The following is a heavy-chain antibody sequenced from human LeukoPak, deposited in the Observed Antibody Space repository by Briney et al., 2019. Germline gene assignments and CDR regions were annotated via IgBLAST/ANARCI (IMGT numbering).Heavy chain of an antibody. CDR2: IIPIFGTA. CDR1: RGTFSSYA. D-gene: IGHD6-19*01. Sequence: GASVKVSFKASRGTFSSYAISWVRQAPGQGLEWVGGIIPIFGTANYAQKFQGRVTITADESTTTAYMELSSLRFEDTAVYYCARDLGRSSGWLVGVFMDVWGQGTTVTVSS. J-gene: IGHJ6*02. CDR3: ARDLGRSSGWLVGVFMDV. V-gene: IGHV1-69*13.